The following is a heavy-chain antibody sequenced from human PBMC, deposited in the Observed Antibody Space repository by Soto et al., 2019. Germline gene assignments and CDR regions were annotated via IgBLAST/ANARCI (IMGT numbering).Heavy chain of an antibody. CDR3: ARDPPLELRGGVDY. Sequence: AAVKVSCNASGYTFTSYGISCVRQDPGKGLEWMGWISAYNGNTNYAQKLQGRVTMTTDTSTSTAYMELRSLRSDDTAVYYCARDPPLELRGGVDYWGQGTLVTVSS. V-gene: IGHV1-18*01. J-gene: IGHJ4*02. CDR1: GYTFTSYG. CDR2: ISAYNGNT. D-gene: IGHD3-16*01.